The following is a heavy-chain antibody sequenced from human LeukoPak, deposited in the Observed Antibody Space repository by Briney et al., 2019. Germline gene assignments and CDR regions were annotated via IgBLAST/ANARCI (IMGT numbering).Heavy chain of an antibody. CDR2: IYTSGST. J-gene: IGHJ6*02. CDR1: GGSISSGSYY. Sequence: SETLSLTCTVSGGSISSGSYYWSWIRQPAGKGLEWIGRIYTSGSTNYNPSLKSRVTISVDTSKNQFSLKLSSVTAADTAVYYCARGVVRGLNYYYGMDVWGQGTTVTVSS. D-gene: IGHD3-10*01. V-gene: IGHV4-61*02. CDR3: ARGVVRGLNYYYGMDV.